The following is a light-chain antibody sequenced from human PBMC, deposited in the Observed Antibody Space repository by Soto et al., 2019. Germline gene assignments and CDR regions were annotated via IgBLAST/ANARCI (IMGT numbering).Light chain of an antibody. Sequence: QSVLTQPPSVSEAAGQRVTISCSGSNVGNKPVNWYQQLPGKAPKLLLYYDDMLSSGVSDRFSGSKSGTSASLAISGLQNDDEGDYYCAIWDDSVDGWVFGGGTKLTVL. J-gene: IGLJ3*02. CDR3: AIWDDSVDGWV. CDR2: YDD. V-gene: IGLV1-36*01. CDR1: NVGNKP.